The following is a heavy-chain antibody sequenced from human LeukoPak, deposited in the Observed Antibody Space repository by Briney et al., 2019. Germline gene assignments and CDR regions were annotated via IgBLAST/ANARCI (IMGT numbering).Heavy chain of an antibody. CDR2: IRSKADSYTT. J-gene: IGHJ4*02. D-gene: IGHD6-13*01. CDR3: RAAADLNDY. Sequence: GGSLRLSCAASGFTFSGSAMHWVRQASGEGLGWLGRIRSKADSYTTAYAASVKGRFIVSRDDSKNTAYLQMNSLKTEDTAVYYCRAAADLNDYWGQGTLVTVSS. V-gene: IGHV3-73*01. CDR1: GFTFSGSA.